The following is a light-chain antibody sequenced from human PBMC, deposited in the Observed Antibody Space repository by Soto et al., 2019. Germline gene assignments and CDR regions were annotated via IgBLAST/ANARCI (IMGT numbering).Light chain of an antibody. Sequence: DIQMTQSPSSLAASVGDRVTISCRASQGISNYSAWYQQKPGKAPKLLIYATSTLQSGVSSRFTGSGSGTDFTLTISSLQPEDVATYYCQKYNWPPFTFGPGTKVDI. V-gene: IGKV1-27*01. CDR2: ATS. J-gene: IGKJ3*01. CDR1: QGISNY. CDR3: QKYNWPPFT.